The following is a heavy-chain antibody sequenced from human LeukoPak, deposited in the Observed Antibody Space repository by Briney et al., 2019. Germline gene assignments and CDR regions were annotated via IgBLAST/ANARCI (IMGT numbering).Heavy chain of an antibody. J-gene: IGHJ4*02. CDR1: GGTFNSYA. V-gene: IGHV1-2*04. CDR3: ARVGYWSGDRCYLHFDY. Sequence: GASVKVSCKASGGTFNSYAISWVRQAPGQGLEWMGWINPKNGDTHYAQKFQGWVTMTRDTSITTVYMELNRLTSDDTALYYCARVGYWSGDRCYLHFDYWGQGTLVTVSS. CDR2: INPKNGDT. D-gene: IGHD2-15*01.